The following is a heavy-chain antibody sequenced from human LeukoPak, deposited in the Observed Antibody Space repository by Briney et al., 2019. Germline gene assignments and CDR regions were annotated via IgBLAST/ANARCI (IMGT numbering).Heavy chain of an antibody. CDR1: GGSISSGSYY. J-gene: IGHJ3*02. CDR3: ARVMHDYGGISAFDI. V-gene: IGHV4-61*02. Sequence: SETLSLTCTVSGGSISSGSYYWSWIRQPAGKGLEWIGRIYTSGSTNYNPSLKSRVTISVDTSKNQFSLKLSSVTAADTAVYYCARVMHDYGGISAFDIWGQGTMVTVSS. D-gene: IGHD4-23*01. CDR2: IYTSGST.